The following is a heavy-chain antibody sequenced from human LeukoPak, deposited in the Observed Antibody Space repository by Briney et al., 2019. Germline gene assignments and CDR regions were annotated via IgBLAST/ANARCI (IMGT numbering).Heavy chain of an antibody. J-gene: IGHJ4*02. CDR1: GFTFSSYA. Sequence: PGGPLRLSCAASGFTFSSYAMHWVRQAPGKGLEWVAVISYDGSNKYYADSVKGRFTISRDNSKNTLYLQMNSLRAEDTAVYYCARLGGSSFDYWGQGTLVTVSS. D-gene: IGHD1-26*01. CDR2: ISYDGSNK. CDR3: ARLGGSSFDY. V-gene: IGHV3-30-3*01.